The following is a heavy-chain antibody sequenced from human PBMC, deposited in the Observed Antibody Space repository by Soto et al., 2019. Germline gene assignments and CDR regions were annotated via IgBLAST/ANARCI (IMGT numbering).Heavy chain of an antibody. V-gene: IGHV3-30-3*01. Sequence: GGSLRLSCAASGFTFSNFAMHWVRQAPGKGLEWVALISYDGSNRYYADSVKGRFTISRDNSKNTLYLQMNSLRAEDTAVYYCARDPFGSGGYPTDYWGQGTLVTVSS. CDR2: ISYDGSNR. CDR3: ARDPFGSGGYPTDY. D-gene: IGHD3-10*01. J-gene: IGHJ4*02. CDR1: GFTFSNFA.